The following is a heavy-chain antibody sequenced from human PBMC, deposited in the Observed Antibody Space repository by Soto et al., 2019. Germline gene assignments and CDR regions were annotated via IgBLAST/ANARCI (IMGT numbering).Heavy chain of an antibody. Sequence: EVQLVESGGGLVQPGGSLRLSCAVSEFTFSTYWMTWVRQAPGKGLEWVANIKQDGGEKNYLESVRGGFTISRDNAKKSLYLEMNSLRAEDTAVYYCAGGSGWESDSWGQGTLVTVSA. J-gene: IGHJ4*02. CDR1: EFTFSTYW. CDR3: AGGSGWESDS. V-gene: IGHV3-7*05. CDR2: IKQDGGEK. D-gene: IGHD6-19*01.